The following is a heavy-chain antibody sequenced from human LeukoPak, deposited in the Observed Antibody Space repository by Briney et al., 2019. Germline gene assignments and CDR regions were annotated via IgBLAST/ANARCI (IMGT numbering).Heavy chain of an antibody. D-gene: IGHD6-13*01. CDR2: ISYDGSNK. J-gene: IGHJ4*02. CDR1: GFTFSSYA. V-gene: IGHV3-30-3*01. CDR3: ARGIAAATPPDY. Sequence: GGSLRLSCAASGFTFSSYAMHWVRQAPGKGLEWVAVISYDGSNKYYADSVKGRFTISRDNSKNTLYLQMNSLRAEDTAVYYCARGIAAATPPDYWAREPWSPSPQ.